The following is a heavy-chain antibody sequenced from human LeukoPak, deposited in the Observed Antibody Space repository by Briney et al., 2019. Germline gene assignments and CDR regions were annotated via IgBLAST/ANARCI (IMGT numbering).Heavy chain of an antibody. D-gene: IGHD1-14*01. CDR1: GLTFSTYA. CDR3: AKASTVLKPIGS. J-gene: IGHJ4*02. CDR2: IGSRT. V-gene: IGHV3-23*01. Sequence: GGSLRLSCAASGLTFSTYAMTWVRQAPGRGLEWVSAIGSRTYYADSVKGRFTISRDNSKNTLYLQMNSLRAGDTAIYYCAKASTVLKPIGSWGQGTLVTVSS.